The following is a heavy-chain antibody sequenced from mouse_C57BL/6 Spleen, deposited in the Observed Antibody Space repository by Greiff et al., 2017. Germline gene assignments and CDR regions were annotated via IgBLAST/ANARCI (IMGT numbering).Heavy chain of an antibody. D-gene: IGHD3-2*02. CDR1: GYTFTDYE. CDR3: TRPLAAQALFAY. Sequence: QVQLQQSGAELVRPGASVTLSCKASGYTFTDYEMHWVKQTPVHGLEWIGAIDPETGGTAYNQKFKGKAILTADKSSSTAYMELRSLTSEDSAVYYCTRPLAAQALFAYWGQGTLVTVSA. CDR2: IDPETGGT. V-gene: IGHV1-15*01. J-gene: IGHJ3*01.